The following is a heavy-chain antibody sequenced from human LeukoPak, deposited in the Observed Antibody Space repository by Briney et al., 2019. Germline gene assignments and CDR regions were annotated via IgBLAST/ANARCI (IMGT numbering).Heavy chain of an antibody. Sequence: GGSLRLSCAASGFTFSTYSMTWVRQAPGKGLEWASSVTSSSGYIYYADSVKGRFTISRDNAKSSLYLQMSSLRVEDTAVYFCARDSWTIAAAGTHFDHWGQGTLVTVSS. D-gene: IGHD6-25*01. CDR2: VTSSSGYI. CDR3: ARDSWTIAAAGTHFDH. V-gene: IGHV3-21*06. CDR1: GFTFSTYS. J-gene: IGHJ4*02.